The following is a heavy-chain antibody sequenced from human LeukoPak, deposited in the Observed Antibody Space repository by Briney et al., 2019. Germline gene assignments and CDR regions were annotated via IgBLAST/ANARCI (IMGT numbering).Heavy chain of an antibody. Sequence: ASVNVSCKASVYPFTDQFINWVRQAPGRGLEWMGWINPNSGDTNYEQRFQGRVTMTRDTSISTAYMDLTRLASDDTAVYYCARGELLVDYWGQGTLVTVSS. CDR1: VYPFTDQF. CDR3: ARGELLVDY. D-gene: IGHD3-10*01. V-gene: IGHV1-2*02. CDR2: INPNSGDT. J-gene: IGHJ4*02.